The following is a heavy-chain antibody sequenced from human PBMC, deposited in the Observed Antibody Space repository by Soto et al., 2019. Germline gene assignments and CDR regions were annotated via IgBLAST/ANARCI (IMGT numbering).Heavy chain of an antibody. J-gene: IGHJ1*01. V-gene: IGHV3-30-3*01. CDR3: ARDLAIAVAGTDFQH. Sequence: QVQLVESGGGVVQPGRSLRLSCAASGFTFSSYARHWVRQAPGKGLEWVAVISYDGSNKYYADSVKGRFTISRDNSKNTLYLQMNSLRAEDTAVYYCARDLAIAVAGTDFQHWGQGTLVTVSS. CDR2: ISYDGSNK. CDR1: GFTFSSYA. D-gene: IGHD6-19*01.